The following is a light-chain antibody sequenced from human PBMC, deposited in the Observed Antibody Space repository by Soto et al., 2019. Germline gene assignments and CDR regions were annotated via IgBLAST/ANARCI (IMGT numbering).Light chain of an antibody. CDR2: DAS. J-gene: IGKJ5*01. CDR3: QQYSSSPRT. Sequence: EIVLTPSPCIFYLSPSERSTLSCRASQTISSGFLAWYQQKVGQAPRLLIYDASNRATGVPDRFSGSGSGTDFSLTISRLEPEDFAVYHCQQYSSSPRTFGQGTRLEIK. CDR1: QTISSGF. V-gene: IGKV3-20*01.